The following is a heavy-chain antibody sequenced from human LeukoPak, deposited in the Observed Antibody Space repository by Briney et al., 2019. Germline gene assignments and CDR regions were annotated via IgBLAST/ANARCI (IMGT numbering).Heavy chain of an antibody. V-gene: IGHV4-59*08. D-gene: IGHD3-10*01. Sequence: SETLSLTCTVSGGSISSYYWSWIRQPPGKGLEWIGSVYDSGSTSYNPSLKSRVTISVDTSKNQISLKVSSVSAADTAVYYCARGLYYYGSGNYYNVGSPLEAWGQGTLVTVSS. CDR3: ARGLYYYGSGNYYNVGSPLEA. J-gene: IGHJ5*02. CDR2: VYDSGST. CDR1: GGSISSYY.